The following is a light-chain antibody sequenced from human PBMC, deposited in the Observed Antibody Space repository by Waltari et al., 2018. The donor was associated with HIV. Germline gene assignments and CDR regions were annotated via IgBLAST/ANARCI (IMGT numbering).Light chain of an antibody. V-gene: IGLV1-47*01. J-gene: IGLJ2*01. CDR3: AAWDDSLRGPV. CDR1: SSNIVSNH. CDR2: VNS. Sequence: QSVLTQPPSASGTPGQRVPIPCSGSSSNIVSNHVYWYQHLQGTAPKLLIYVNSQRPSGVPDRFSGSKSGTSASLAISGLRSEDEGDYYCAAWDDSLRGPVFGGGSRLTVL.